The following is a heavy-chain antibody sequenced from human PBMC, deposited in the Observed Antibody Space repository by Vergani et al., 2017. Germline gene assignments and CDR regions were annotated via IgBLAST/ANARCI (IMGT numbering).Heavy chain of an antibody. V-gene: IGHV4-59*01. Sequence: QVQLQESGPGLVKPSETLSLTCTVSGGSISSYYWSWIRQPPGKGLEWIGYIYYRGSTNYNPSLKSRVTISVDTSKNQFSLKLSSVTAADTAVYYCARQSPYYYGSGSYLGYYYYMDVWGKGTTVTVSS. J-gene: IGHJ6*03. D-gene: IGHD3-10*01. CDR2: IYYRGST. CDR1: GGSISSYY. CDR3: ARQSPYYYGSGSYLGYYYYMDV.